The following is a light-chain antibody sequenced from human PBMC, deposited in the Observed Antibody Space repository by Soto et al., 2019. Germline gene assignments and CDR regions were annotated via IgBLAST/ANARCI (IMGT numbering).Light chain of an antibody. CDR1: QSVSSSY. V-gene: IGKV3-20*01. CDR2: GAS. J-gene: IGKJ3*01. Sequence: EIVLTQSPGTRSLSPGERATLSCRASQSVSSSYLAWYQQKPGQAPRLLIYGASSRATGIPDRFSGSGSGTDFTLTISRLEPVDFAVYYCQQYGSSQFTFGPGTKVDIK. CDR3: QQYGSSQFT.